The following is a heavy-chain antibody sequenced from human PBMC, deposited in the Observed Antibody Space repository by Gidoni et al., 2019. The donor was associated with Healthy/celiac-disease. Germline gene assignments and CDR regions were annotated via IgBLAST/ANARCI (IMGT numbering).Heavy chain of an antibody. CDR2: IYYSGST. D-gene: IGHD5-18*01. Sequence: QLQLQESGPGLVKPSETLSLTCTVSGGSISSSSYYWGWIRQPPGKGLEWIGSIYYSGSTYYNPSLKSRVTISVDTSKNQFSLKLSSVTAADTAVYYCASPSSGDTRDAFDIWGQGTMVTVSS. CDR3: ASPSSGDTRDAFDI. J-gene: IGHJ3*02. CDR1: GGSISSSSYY. V-gene: IGHV4-39*01.